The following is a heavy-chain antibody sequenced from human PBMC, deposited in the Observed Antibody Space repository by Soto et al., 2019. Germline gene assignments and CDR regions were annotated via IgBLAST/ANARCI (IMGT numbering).Heavy chain of an antibody. Sequence: QVQLQQWGAGLLKPSETLSLTCAVYGGSFSGYYWSWIRQPPGTGLEWIGEINHSGSTNYNPSLKSRVTISVDKTKNQFSVKLTSVTAADTAVYYCARDKITGLFDYWGQGTLVTVSS. CDR2: INHSGST. V-gene: IGHV4-34*01. J-gene: IGHJ4*02. D-gene: IGHD2-8*02. CDR3: ARDKITGLFDY. CDR1: GGSFSGYY.